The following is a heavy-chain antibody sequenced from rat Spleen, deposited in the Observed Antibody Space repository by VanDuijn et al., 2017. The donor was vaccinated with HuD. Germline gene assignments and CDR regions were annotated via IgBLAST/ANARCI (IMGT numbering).Heavy chain of an antibody. CDR1: GFSLTSYH. J-gene: IGHJ4*01. CDR2: IQSGGST. V-gene: IGHV2-27*01. Sequence: QVQLKESGPGLVQPSQTLSLTCTVSGFSLTSYHVHWVRQPPGKGLEWMGRIQSGGSTDYNSALKSRLSISRDTSKSQVFLKMNSLQTEDTAMYFCARSRNYYDGTYYYDYYVMDAWGQGASVTVSS. CDR3: ARSRNYYDGTYYYDYYVMDA. D-gene: IGHD1-12*02.